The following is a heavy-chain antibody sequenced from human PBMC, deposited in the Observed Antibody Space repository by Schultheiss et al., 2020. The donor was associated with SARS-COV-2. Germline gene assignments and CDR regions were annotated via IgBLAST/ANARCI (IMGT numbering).Heavy chain of an antibody. CDR3: ARSAGADY. Sequence: GGSLRLSCAASGFTFSISAMHWVRQVPGKGLEWVSGISWNSGSIGYADSVKGRFTISRDNAKNSLYLQMNSLRAEDTAVYYCARSAGADYWGQGTLVTVSS. CDR2: ISWNSGSI. V-gene: IGHV3-9*01. CDR1: GFTFSISA. D-gene: IGHD5-24*01. J-gene: IGHJ4*02.